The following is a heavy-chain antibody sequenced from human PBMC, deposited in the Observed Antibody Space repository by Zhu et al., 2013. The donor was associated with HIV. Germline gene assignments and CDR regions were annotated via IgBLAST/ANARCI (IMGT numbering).Heavy chain of an antibody. J-gene: IGHJ4*02. CDR2: IIPIFGTL. V-gene: IGHV1-69*14. CDR1: GGTFSSFA. Sequence: QVQLVQSGAEVKRPGSSVKVSCKVSGGTFSSFAISWVRQAPGQGLEWMGGIIPIFGTLNYAQKFQGRVTITADKSTSTAYMELSSLRSDDTAVYYCAGEGYYYASGSPVGYFEYWGQGTLVTVSS. D-gene: IGHD3-10*01. CDR3: AGEGYYYASGSPVGYFEY.